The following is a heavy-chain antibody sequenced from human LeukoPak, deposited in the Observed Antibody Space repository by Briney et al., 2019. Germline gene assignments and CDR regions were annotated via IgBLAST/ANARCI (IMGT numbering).Heavy chain of an antibody. J-gene: IGHJ6*03. CDR1: GFTFSSYA. CDR3: AKDYEDVLMVYAIPYYYYYMDV. D-gene: IGHD2-8*01. CDR2: ISYDGSNK. V-gene: IGHV3-30-3*01. Sequence: GGSLRLSCAASGFTFSSYAMHWVRQAPGKGLEWVAVISYDGSNKYYADSVKGRFTISRDNSKNTLYLQMNSLRAEDTAVYYCAKDYEDVLMVYAIPYYYYYMDVWGKGTTVTVSS.